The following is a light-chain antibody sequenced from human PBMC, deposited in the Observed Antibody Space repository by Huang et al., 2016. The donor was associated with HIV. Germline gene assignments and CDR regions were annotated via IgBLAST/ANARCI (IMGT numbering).Light chain of an antibody. J-gene: IGKJ1*01. CDR1: QSVSSTF. CDR2: DAS. CDR3: QQYSTSPPRT. V-gene: IGKV3-20*01. Sequence: EIVLTQSPGTLSLSPGERATLSCRASQSVSSTFLAWYQQKLGKAPRLLIYDASSRATGIPDRFSASGSGTDFTLTISRLEPEDFAVYYCQQYSTSPPRTFGQGTRVEIK.